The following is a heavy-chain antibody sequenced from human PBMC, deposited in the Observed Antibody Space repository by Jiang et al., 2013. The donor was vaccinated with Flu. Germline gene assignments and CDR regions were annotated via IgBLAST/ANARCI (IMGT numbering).Heavy chain of an antibody. CDR3: ARQGAYSKLREYFDI. Sequence: PGESVRISCKGSGYYFTNYWIGWVRQMPGKGLEWMGIIYPGDSDTRYSPSFQGQATISVDKSSSTAYLQWNSLKASDTATYYCARQGAYSKLREYFDIWGQGTLVTVSS. V-gene: IGHV5-51*01. CDR1: GYYFTNYW. D-gene: IGHD3-16*01. CDR2: IYPGDSDT. J-gene: IGHJ3*02.